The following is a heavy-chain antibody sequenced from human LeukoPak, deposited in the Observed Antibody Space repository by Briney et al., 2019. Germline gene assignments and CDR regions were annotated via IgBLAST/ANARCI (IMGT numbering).Heavy chain of an antibody. Sequence: GGSLRLSCAASGFTFSSYAMSWVRQAPGKGLEWVSGFSVSDGITYYADSLKGRFTISRDNAKNSLYLQMNSLRAEDTAVYYCARGTMFPYYFDYWGQGTLVTVSS. CDR3: ARGTMFPYYFDY. CDR2: FSVSDGIT. V-gene: IGHV3-23*01. CDR1: GFTFSSYA. J-gene: IGHJ4*02. D-gene: IGHD3-10*02.